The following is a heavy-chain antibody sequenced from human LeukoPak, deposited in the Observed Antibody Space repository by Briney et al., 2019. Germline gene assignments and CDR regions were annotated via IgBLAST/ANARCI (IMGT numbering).Heavy chain of an antibody. CDR2: ISSAGGCT. CDR1: GFTFSSYA. CDR3: AKRDSSGWYSLNY. J-gene: IGHJ4*02. Sequence: GGSLRLSCAASGFTFSSYAMSWVRQAPGKGLEWVSSISSAGGCTYYADSVKGRFTISRDNSKNALYLQMNSLRAEDTARYYCAKRDSSGWYSLNYWGQGTLVTVS. V-gene: IGHV3-23*01. D-gene: IGHD6-19*01.